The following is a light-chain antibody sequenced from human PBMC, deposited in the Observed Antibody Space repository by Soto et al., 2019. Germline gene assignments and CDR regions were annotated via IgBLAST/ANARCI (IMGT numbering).Light chain of an antibody. Sequence: QSALTQPASVSGSPGQSITISCTGTSSDVGGYNYVSWYQQHPGKAPQLIIFEVSNRSSGVSNRFSGSKSGNTASLTISGLQAEDEADYYCTSYTVSSTLVFGGGTKLTVL. CDR2: EVS. J-gene: IGLJ2*01. CDR3: TSYTVSSTLV. CDR1: SSDVGGYNY. V-gene: IGLV2-14*01.